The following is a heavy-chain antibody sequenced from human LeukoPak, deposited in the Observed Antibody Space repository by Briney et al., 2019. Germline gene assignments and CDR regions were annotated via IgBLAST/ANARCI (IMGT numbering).Heavy chain of an antibody. CDR3: ATYGSGSYRFDP. J-gene: IGHJ5*02. V-gene: IGHV4-31*03. CDR2: IHHSGST. CDR1: GGSISSGNYY. D-gene: IGHD3-10*01. Sequence: SETLSLTCTVSGGSISSGNYYWSWIRQHPGKGLEWIGYIHHSGSTYYNPSLKSRVIISVDTSKNQFSLKLNSVTAADTAVYYCATYGSGSYRFDPWGQGTLVTVSS.